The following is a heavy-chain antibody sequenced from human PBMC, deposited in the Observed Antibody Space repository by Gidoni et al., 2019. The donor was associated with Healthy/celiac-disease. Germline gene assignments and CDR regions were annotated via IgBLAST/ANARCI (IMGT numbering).Heavy chain of an antibody. CDR1: GYTFTSYG. D-gene: IGHD3-3*01. J-gene: IGHJ6*03. V-gene: IGHV1-18*01. CDR3: ARGAYAYSFGVEPSLGLYYYYMDV. CDR2: ISAYNGNT. Sequence: QVQLVQSGAEVKKPGASVKVSCKASGYTFTSYGISWVRQAPGQGLEWMGWISAYNGNTTYAQKLQGRVTMTTDTSTSTAYMELRSLRSDDTAVYYCARGAYAYSFGVEPSLGLYYYYMDVWGKGTTVTVSS.